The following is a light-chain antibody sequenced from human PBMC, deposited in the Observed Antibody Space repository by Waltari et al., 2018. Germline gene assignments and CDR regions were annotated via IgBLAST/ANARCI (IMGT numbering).Light chain of an antibody. J-gene: IGKJ2*01. Sequence: DIQMTQSPATRSASVGDRVTISCRASQSVGTWLAWYQQTPGKAPKLLIYMASRLESGVPSRFSGSGSGTEFTLTISSLQPDDFATYSCQQYSSFSTFGQGTKVDI. CDR2: MAS. V-gene: IGKV1-5*03. CDR1: QSVGTW. CDR3: QQYSSFST.